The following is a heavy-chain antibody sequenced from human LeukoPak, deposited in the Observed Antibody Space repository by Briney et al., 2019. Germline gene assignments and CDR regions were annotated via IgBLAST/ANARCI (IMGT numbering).Heavy chain of an antibody. Sequence: AETLSLTCTVSGGSTINYFRSWIRQPAGKGLEWIGHIYTSGTTHYNPSLNNRVTISLDTSKSQLSLHLNSVTAADTAVYYCARAEGSGSGAYTLDYWGQGILVTVSS. J-gene: IGHJ4*02. V-gene: IGHV4-4*07. CDR1: GGSTINYF. CDR2: IYTSGTT. D-gene: IGHD3-10*01. CDR3: ARAEGSGSGAYTLDY.